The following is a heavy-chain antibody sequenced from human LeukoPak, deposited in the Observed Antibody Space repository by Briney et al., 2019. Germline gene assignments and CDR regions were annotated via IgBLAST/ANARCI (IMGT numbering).Heavy chain of an antibody. CDR1: GFTFSSYW. Sequence: GGSLRLSCAASGFTFSSYWMSWVRQAPGKGLEWVANIKQDGSEKNYVDSVKGRFTISRDNAKNSLYLQMDSLRAEDTAMYCCARDGDNCGPWGGGTVVTVSS. D-gene: IGHD2-21*01. CDR3: ARDGDNCGP. CDR2: IKQDGSEK. J-gene: IGHJ4*02. V-gene: IGHV3-7*01.